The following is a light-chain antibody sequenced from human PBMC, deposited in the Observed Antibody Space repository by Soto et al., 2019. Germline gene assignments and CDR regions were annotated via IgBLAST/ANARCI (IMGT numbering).Light chain of an antibody. J-gene: IGLJ2*01. V-gene: IGLV4-69*02. CDR3: QTWGAGIRV. CDR1: SGHSTYA. CDR2: VDNDGSH. Sequence: QSVLAQSPSASASLGASVKLTCTLSSGHSTYAIAWHQQHPEKGPRYLMKVDNDGSHIKGDGIPDRFSGSSSGAERYLTISSLQSDDEADYYCQTWGAGIRVFGGGTKLTVL.